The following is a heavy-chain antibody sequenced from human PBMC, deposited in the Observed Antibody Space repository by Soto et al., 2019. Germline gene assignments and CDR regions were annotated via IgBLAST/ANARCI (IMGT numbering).Heavy chain of an antibody. D-gene: IGHD2-8*01. Sequence: QVQLQESGPGLVKPSQTLSLTCTVSGDPISSGDYYWSWIRQPPGKGLEWIGYIYYSGNTYYSPSLKSRVTMSVDTSKNQFSLKLSSVTAADTAVYYCARAPYRGTNSRGALDMWGQGTMVTVSS. CDR1: GDPISSGDYY. CDR3: ARAPYRGTNSRGALDM. CDR2: IYYSGNT. J-gene: IGHJ3*02. V-gene: IGHV4-30-4*01.